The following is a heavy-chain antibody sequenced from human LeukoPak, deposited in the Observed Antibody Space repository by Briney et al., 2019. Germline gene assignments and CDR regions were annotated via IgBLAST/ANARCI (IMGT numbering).Heavy chain of an antibody. J-gene: IGHJ2*01. V-gene: IGHV4-39*07. Sequence: PSETLSLTCTVSGGSISSSSYYWGWIRQPPGKGLEWIGSIYYSGSTYYNPSLKSRVTISVDTSKNQFSLKLSSVTAADTAVYYCAREKAHYDSSGNGYFDLWGRGTLVTVSS. CDR3: AREKAHYDSSGNGYFDL. CDR2: IYYSGST. D-gene: IGHD3-22*01. CDR1: GGSISSSSYY.